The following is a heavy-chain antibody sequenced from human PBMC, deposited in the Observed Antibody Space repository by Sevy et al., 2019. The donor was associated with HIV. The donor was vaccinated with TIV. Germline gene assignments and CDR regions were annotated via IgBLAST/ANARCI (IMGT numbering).Heavy chain of an antibody. CDR1: GGSISTVDYY. J-gene: IGHJ2*01. CDR2: ISASGTT. CDR3: FKEHFDWLLPSYYFDL. Sequence: SETLSLTCTMSGGSISTVDYYSSWIRQPAGKGLEWIGRISASGTTTYNPSLEGRVTMSVDTSKNQFSLKLTSVTAADTAMYYCFKEHFDWLLPSYYFDLWGRGTLVTVSS. V-gene: IGHV4-61*02. D-gene: IGHD3-9*01.